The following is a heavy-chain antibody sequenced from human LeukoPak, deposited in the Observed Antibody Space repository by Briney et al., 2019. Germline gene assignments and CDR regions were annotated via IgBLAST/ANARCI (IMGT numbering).Heavy chain of an antibody. D-gene: IGHD4-17*01. Sequence: ASVKVSSKASGYTFTSYGISWVRQAPGQGLEWMGWISAYNGNTNYAQKLQGRVTMTTDTSTSTAYMELRSLRSDDTAVYYCARGSVTTSHTNWFDPWGQGTLVTVSS. CDR1: GYTFTSYG. CDR2: ISAYNGNT. CDR3: ARGSVTTSHTNWFDP. J-gene: IGHJ5*02. V-gene: IGHV1-18*01.